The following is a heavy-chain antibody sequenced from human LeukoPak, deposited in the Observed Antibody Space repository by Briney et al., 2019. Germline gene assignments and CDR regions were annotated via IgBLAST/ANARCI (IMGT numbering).Heavy chain of an antibody. D-gene: IGHD1-7*01. V-gene: IGHV3-30*02. Sequence: PGGSLRLSCAASGFTFRTYAMHWIRQAPGRGLEWVAFIRSDGSNKDYADSVKGRFTISRDNSKNTLYLQMNSLRVEDTGVYYCATLSLIWNYNHYFDCGGQGTLVTISS. CDR2: IRSDGSNK. J-gene: IGHJ4*02. CDR3: ATLSLIWNYNHYFDC. CDR1: GFTFRTYA.